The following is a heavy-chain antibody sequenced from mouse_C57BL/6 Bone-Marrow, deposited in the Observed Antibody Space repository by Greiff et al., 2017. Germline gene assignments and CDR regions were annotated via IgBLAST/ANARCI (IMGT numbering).Heavy chain of an antibody. CDR1: VYTFPSYW. Sequence: QVQLQQPGAELVMPGASVKLSCKASVYTFPSYWMHWVKQRPGQGLEWIGKIDPSDSSTNSNQKFKGKSTLTVDKSSSAAYMQLSSLTSEDSAVYYCARWGGHYFDYGGQGTTLKGAS. V-gene: IGHV1-69*01. CDR2: IDPSDSST. J-gene: IGHJ2*01. CDR3: ARWGGHYFDY.